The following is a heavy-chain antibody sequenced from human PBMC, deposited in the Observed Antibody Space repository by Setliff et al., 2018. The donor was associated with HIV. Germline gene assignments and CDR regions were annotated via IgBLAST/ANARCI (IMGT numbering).Heavy chain of an antibody. D-gene: IGHD3-10*01. CDR2: IYYSGST. CDR3: ARVVITMVRGVISAWFDP. J-gene: IGHJ5*02. CDR1: GGSISTSNW. Sequence: SETLSLTCTVSGGSISTSNWWGWIRQTPGKGLEWIGYIYYSGSTNYNPSLKSRVTMSLDTSKNQFSLKLNSVTAADTAVYYCARVVITMVRGVISAWFDPWGQGTLVTVSS. V-gene: IGHV4-28*03.